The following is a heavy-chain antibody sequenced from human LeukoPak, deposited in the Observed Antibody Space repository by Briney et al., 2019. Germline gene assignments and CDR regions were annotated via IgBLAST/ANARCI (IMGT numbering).Heavy chain of an antibody. J-gene: IGHJ4*02. CDR3: ARPVAARRITFDY. D-gene: IGHD6-6*01. V-gene: IGHV1-2*02. CDR1: GYTFTGYY. Sequence: ASVRVSCKASGYTFTGYYMHWVRQAPGQGLEWMGWINPNSGGTNYAQKFQGRVTMTRDTSISTAYMELSRLRSDDTAVYYCARPVAARRITFDYWGQGTLVTVPS. CDR2: INPNSGGT.